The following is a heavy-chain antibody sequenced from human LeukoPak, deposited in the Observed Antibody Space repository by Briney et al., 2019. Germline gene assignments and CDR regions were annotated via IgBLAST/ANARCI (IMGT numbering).Heavy chain of an antibody. CDR3: ARLDGSLAHISGSYPDF. V-gene: IGHV4-39*01. D-gene: IGHD3-10*01. Sequence: SETLSLTCTVSGDSFTNTDFFWGWIRQPPGKGLEWIANIDDSGRIYSNPSLRSRVTMSRDTSKNQFSLKVTSATAADTAVYYCARLDGSLAHISGSYPDFWGQGILVTVSS. J-gene: IGHJ4*02. CDR1: GDSFTNTDFF. CDR2: IDDSGRI.